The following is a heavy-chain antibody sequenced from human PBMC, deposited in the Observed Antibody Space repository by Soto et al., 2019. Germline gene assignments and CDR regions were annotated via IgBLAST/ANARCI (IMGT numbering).Heavy chain of an antibody. CDR3: ARLQIEAFYDTSGPLTLYSFDY. CDR1: RGSINSHY. CDR2: ISYSGST. J-gene: IGHJ4*02. V-gene: IGHV4-59*08. D-gene: IGHD3-22*01. Sequence: SETLSLTCTVSRGSINSHYWSWIRQPPGKGLEYIAYISYSGSTNYNPSLKSRLTISVDTSKNQFSLKLSSVTAADTAVYYCARLQIEAFYDTSGPLTLYSFDYWGRGTLVTVSS.